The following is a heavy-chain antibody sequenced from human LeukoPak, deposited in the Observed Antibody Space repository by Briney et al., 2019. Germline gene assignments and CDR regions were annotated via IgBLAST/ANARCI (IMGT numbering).Heavy chain of an antibody. CDR2: ISGSGSMT. CDR1: GFTFSSYA. Sequence: GGSLRLSCAASGFTFSSYAIAWVRRAPGKGLKWVSTISGSGSMTYYADSVKGRFTISRDSSRNTLYLQMNSLRAEDTAVYHCAKGPRAGLRYWYFDLWGRGSLVTVSS. V-gene: IGHV3-23*01. D-gene: IGHD2-21*02. CDR3: AKGPRAGLRYWYFDL. J-gene: IGHJ2*01.